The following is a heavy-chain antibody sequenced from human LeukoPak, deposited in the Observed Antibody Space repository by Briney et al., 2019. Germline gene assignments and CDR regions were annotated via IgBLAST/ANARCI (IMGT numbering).Heavy chain of an antibody. CDR3: ASLGIDIVVVPAALANPFDY. J-gene: IGHJ4*02. CDR2: IYTSGST. V-gene: IGHV4-4*07. Sequence: SETLSLTCTVSGGSISSYYWSWVRQPAGKGLEWIGRIYTSGSTYYNPSLKSRVTISVDTSKNQFSLKLSSVTAADTAVYYCASLGIDIVVVPAALANPFDYWGQGTLVTVSS. CDR1: GGSISSYY. D-gene: IGHD2-2*01.